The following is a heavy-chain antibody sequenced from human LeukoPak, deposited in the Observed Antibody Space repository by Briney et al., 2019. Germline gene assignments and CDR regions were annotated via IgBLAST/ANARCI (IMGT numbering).Heavy chain of an antibody. J-gene: IGHJ3*02. CDR3: ARRIRFLEWPQEDAFDI. D-gene: IGHD3-3*01. CDR2: IYHSGST. Sequence: SGPGLVKPSQTLSLTCSVSGGSISSGDYYWGWIRQPPGKGLEWVGSIYHSGSTYYNPSLKSRVTISVDTSKNQFSLKLSSVTAADTAVYYCARRIRFLEWPQEDAFDIWGQGTMVAVSS. CDR1: GGSISSGDYY. V-gene: IGHV4-39*07.